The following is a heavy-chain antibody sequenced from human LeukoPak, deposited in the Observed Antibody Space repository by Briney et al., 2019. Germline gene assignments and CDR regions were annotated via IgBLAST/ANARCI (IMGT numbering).Heavy chain of an antibody. CDR2: IIPIFGTA. D-gene: IGHD2-15*01. CDR3: ASTKVVVAATGNYYYYGMDV. J-gene: IGHJ6*02. Sequence: SVKVSCKASGYTFTNYGISWVRQAPGQGLEWMGGIIPIFGTANYAQKFQGRVTITADESTSTAYMELSSLRSEDTAVCYCASTKVVVAATGNYYYYGMDVWGQGTTVTVSS. CDR1: GYTFTNYG. V-gene: IGHV1-69*13.